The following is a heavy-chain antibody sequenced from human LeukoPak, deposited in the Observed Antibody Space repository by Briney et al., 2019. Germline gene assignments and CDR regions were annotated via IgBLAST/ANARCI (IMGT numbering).Heavy chain of an antibody. D-gene: IGHD2-15*01. CDR2: ISTDGYTT. V-gene: IGHV3-74*01. Sequence: GGSMRLSCAASGLAFSAYKMHWVRQAARKGLVWVSRISTDGYTTDYADFVQGRFTASRDNTKNTWSLVMNSLRAEDTAVYYCVVGGSPGYWGQGTLVTVSS. J-gene: IGHJ4*02. CDR1: GLAFSAYK. CDR3: VVGGSPGY.